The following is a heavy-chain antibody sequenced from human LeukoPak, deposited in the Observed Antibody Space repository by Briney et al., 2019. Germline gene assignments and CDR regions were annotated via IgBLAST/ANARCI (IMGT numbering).Heavy chain of an antibody. Sequence: GGSLRLSCAASGFTFSSYSMNWVRQAPGKGLEWVSSITSSSINIYNADSVKGRFTISRDNAKNSLYLQMNSLRAEDTAVYYCARVLRYCSGGNCYSGGLGYMDVWGKGTTVTISS. CDR1: GFTFSSYS. CDR3: ARVLRYCSGGNCYSGGLGYMDV. J-gene: IGHJ6*03. V-gene: IGHV3-21*04. CDR2: ITSSSINI. D-gene: IGHD2-15*01.